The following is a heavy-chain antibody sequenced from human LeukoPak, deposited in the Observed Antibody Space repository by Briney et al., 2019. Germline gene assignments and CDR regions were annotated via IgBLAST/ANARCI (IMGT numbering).Heavy chain of an antibody. Sequence: SGPTLVNPPQTLTLTGTFSGFARRTRGKGVGWIRQPPGKALEWLARIDWDDDKYFSTSLKTRLTISKATSKNQVVLTMTNMDPVDTATYYCARIRGRFLEVDYWGQGTLVTVSS. J-gene: IGHJ4*02. CDR3: ARIRGRFLEVDY. CDR1: GFARRTRGKG. V-gene: IGHV2-70*11. CDR2: IDWDDDK. D-gene: IGHD3-3*01.